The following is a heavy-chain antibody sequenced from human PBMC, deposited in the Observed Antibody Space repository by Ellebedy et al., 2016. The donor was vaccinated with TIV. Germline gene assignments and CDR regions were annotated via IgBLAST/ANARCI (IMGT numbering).Heavy chain of an antibody. D-gene: IGHD3-16*01. V-gene: IGHV1-3*01. Sequence: AASVKVSCKASGYTFTRDTIQWVRQAPGQRLEWMGWINHGSGNIHYSQSLQASATITRATSAGTVYMELSSLRSDDTAVYYCAREGREEGGVMAFLDYWGQGTLVTVSS. CDR2: INHGSGNI. J-gene: IGHJ4*02. CDR3: AREGREEGGVMAFLDY. CDR1: GYTFTRDT.